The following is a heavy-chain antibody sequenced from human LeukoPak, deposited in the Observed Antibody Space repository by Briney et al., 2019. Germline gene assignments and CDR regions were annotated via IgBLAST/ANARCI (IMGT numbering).Heavy chain of an antibody. V-gene: IGHV4-39*01. Sequence: SETLPLTCIVSGGSMSSTVHFWGWIRQPPGKGLEWIGSFYYTGTIFYSPSLESRGTISIDTSKNQFSLKIRSVTAADTAVYYCARQGVVPNKAGWYFDLWGGGALVTVSS. CDR1: GGSMSSTVHF. D-gene: IGHD3-10*01. J-gene: IGHJ2*01. CDR2: FYYTGTI. CDR3: ARQGVVPNKAGWYFDL.